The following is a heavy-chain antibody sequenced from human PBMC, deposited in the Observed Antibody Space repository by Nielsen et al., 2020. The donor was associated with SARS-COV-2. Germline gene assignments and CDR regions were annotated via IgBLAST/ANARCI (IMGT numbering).Heavy chain of an antibody. CDR1: GFTFSDHY. Sequence: GESLKISCTASGFTFSDHYMNWIRQAPGKGLEWVSYISSRRSSTNYADSVKGRFTISRDNAKNSLYLQMNSLRAEDTAVYYCARVPAGYSGYDYLPRYFDLWGRGTLVTVSS. J-gene: IGHJ2*01. D-gene: IGHD5-12*01. V-gene: IGHV3-11*06. CDR2: ISSRRSST. CDR3: ARVPAGYSGYDYLPRYFDL.